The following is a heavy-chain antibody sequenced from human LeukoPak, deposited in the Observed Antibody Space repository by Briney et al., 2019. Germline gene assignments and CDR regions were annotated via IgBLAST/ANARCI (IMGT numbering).Heavy chain of an antibody. CDR1: GYRFIDHW. Sequence: GESLKISCKASGYRFIDHWIGWVRQKPGKGLEWMGIISPAGPDTRYSPSFQGRVTFSADESITTAYLQWNSLKASDTAMYFCARQGQLSDYSGGSWGRGTLVTVSS. V-gene: IGHV5-51*01. D-gene: IGHD1-1*01. CDR2: ISPAGPDT. J-gene: IGHJ5*02. CDR3: ARQGQLSDYSGGS.